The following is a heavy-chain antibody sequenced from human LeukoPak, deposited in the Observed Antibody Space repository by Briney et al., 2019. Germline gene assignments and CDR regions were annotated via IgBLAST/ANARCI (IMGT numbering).Heavy chain of an antibody. Sequence: PGGSQRLSCAASGFTFDNYAMNWVRQAPGKGLEWVSTFRYRGGYTDYADSVKGRFTISRDSSKTTLFLQMNTLRAEDTAVYYCARSPPTETAGYYLYFHLWGRGTLVTVSS. CDR3: ARSPPTETAGYYLYFHL. J-gene: IGHJ2*01. CDR2: FRYRGGYT. CDR1: GFTFDNYA. V-gene: IGHV3-23*01. D-gene: IGHD4-17*01.